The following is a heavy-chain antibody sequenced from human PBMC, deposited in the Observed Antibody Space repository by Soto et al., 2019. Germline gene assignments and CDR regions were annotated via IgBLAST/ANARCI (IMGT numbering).Heavy chain of an antibody. CDR2: INVGNGNP. Sequence: GASVKVSCKASGYPFTRYAMHWVRQAPGQSLEWMGWINVGNGNPKYSQRFQGRVTITRDTSASTAYMELSSLTSEDTAVYYCARGLGTGRSYYYYYMDVWGKGTTVTVSS. CDR1: GYPFTRYA. D-gene: IGHD5-18*01. V-gene: IGHV1-3*01. CDR3: ARGLGTGRSYYYYYMDV. J-gene: IGHJ6*03.